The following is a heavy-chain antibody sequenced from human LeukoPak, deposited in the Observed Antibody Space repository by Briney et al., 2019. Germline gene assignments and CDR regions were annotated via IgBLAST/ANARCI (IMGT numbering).Heavy chain of an antibody. V-gene: IGHV6-1*01. CDR3: ARVNSWTEEPDTGFDY. J-gene: IGHJ4*02. Sequence: SQTLSLTCAISGDSVSSTRSAWNWIRQSPSRGLEWLGRTYYRSKWYNDYAVSVKSRITIKPDTSKNQFSLQLNSVTPEDTAVYYCARVNSWTEEPDTGFDYWGQGILVTVSS. CDR2: TYYRSKWYN. D-gene: IGHD1-14*01. CDR1: GDSVSSTRSA.